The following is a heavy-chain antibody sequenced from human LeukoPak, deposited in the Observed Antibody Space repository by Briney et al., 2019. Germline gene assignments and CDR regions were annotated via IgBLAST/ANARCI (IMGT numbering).Heavy chain of an antibody. V-gene: IGHV4-34*01. J-gene: IGHJ4*02. D-gene: IGHD4-23*01. CDR1: GGSFSGYY. Sequence: PSETLSLTCAVYGGSFSGYYWSWIRQPPGKGPEWSWVINHSGSTNYNPSLKSRVTISVDTSKNQFSLKLSSVTAADTAVYYCARCQGNTVVTNAPLFDYWGQGSLVTVSS. CDR2: INHSGST. CDR3: ARCQGNTVVTNAPLFDY.